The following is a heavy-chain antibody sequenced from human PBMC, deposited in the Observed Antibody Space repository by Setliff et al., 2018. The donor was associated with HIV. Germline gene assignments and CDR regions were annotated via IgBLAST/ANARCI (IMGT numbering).Heavy chain of an antibody. J-gene: IGHJ1*01. Sequence: SVKVSCKSSGGNFTSHVFSWVRHAPGQGLQWMGGIIPMRNIAKYAQQFQDRVKMTADKSTTTAYMELRSLTSEDTAVYYCATGWSEDPTLLQVEYFQHWGQGTLFTVSS. CDR2: IIPMRNIA. D-gene: IGHD1-1*01. CDR1: GGNFTSHV. CDR3: ATGWSEDPTLLQVEYFQH. V-gene: IGHV1-69*10.